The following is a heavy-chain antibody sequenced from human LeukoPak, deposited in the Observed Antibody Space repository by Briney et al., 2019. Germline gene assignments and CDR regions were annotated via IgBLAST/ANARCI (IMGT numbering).Heavy chain of an antibody. Sequence: ASVKVSCKASGGTFSSYAISWVRQAPGQGLEWMGWINPNSGGTNYAQKFQGRVTMTRDTSISTAYMELSRLRSDDTAVYYCARLRDRATVSAFDIWGQGTMVTVSS. J-gene: IGHJ3*02. CDR1: GGTFSSYA. CDR3: ARLRDRATVSAFDI. V-gene: IGHV1-2*02. D-gene: IGHD4-17*01. CDR2: INPNSGGT.